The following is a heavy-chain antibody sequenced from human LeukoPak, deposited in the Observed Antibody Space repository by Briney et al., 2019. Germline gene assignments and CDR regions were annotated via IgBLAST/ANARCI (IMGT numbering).Heavy chain of an antibody. Sequence: GGSLTLSCSASGFYFLDHPINWVRQAPGKGPEWVSGIGNSLSKGYADSVRGRFTISRDNAGNSVYLQMKSLRPEDTALYYCAKEIRRGDSPLDSWGQGTLVTVSS. V-gene: IGHV3-9*01. CDR1: GFYFLDHP. J-gene: IGHJ4*02. CDR2: IGNSLSK. CDR3: AKEIRRGDSPLDS.